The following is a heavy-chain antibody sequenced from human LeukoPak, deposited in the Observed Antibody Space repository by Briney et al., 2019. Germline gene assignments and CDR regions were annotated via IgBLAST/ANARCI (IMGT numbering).Heavy chain of an antibody. V-gene: IGHV1-46*01. CDR3: ATAGQGYSGDYYYMDV. J-gene: IGHJ6*03. Sequence: ASVKVSCKASGYIFTSYNIYWVRQAPGQGLEWMGIINPSGGSTNYAQKFQGRVTMTRDTSTSTVYMELSSLRSEDTAVYYCATAGQGYSGDYYYMDVWGKGTTVTISS. D-gene: IGHD6-13*01. CDR2: INPSGGST. CDR1: GYIFTSYN.